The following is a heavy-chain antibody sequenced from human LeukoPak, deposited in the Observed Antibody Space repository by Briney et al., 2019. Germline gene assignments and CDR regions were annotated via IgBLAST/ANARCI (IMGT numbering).Heavy chain of an antibody. D-gene: IGHD2-2*01. CDR3: ARWYCSSTSCYYDY. J-gene: IGHJ4*02. Sequence: GGSLRLSCTTSGFNFRAYWMAWVRQAPGKGLEWVSIIYNIGTTYYTDSVKGRFTISRDNSKNTLYLQMNSLRAEDTAVYYCARWYCSSTSCYYDYWGQGTLVTVSS. V-gene: IGHV3-53*01. CDR2: IYNIGTT. CDR1: GFNFRAYW.